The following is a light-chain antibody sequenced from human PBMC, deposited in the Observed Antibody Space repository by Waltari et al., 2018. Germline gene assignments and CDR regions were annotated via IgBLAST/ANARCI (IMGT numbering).Light chain of an antibody. CDR3: QKYGTRPAT. CDR2: DAS. Sequence: EIVLTQSPASLSLSPGDRAILSCRASQSVGRTLAWYQQRPGQAPRLLIYDASTRATGIPDRFSGSGSGTDFSLTISRLEPEDFAVYYCQKYGTRPATFGQGTKVEVK. J-gene: IGKJ1*01. CDR1: QSVGRT. V-gene: IGKV3-20*01.